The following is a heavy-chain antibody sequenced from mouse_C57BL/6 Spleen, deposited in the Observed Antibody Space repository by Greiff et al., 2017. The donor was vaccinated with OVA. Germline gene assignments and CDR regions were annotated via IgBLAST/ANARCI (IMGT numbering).Heavy chain of an antibody. CDR2: IYPGDGDT. V-gene: IGHV1-82*01. J-gene: IGHJ4*01. D-gene: IGHD6-5*01. CDR3: ARALSMDY. CDR1: GYAFSSSW. Sequence: VQLQQSGPELVKPGASVKISCKASGYAFSSSWMNWVKQRPGKGLEWIGRIYPGDGDTNYNGKFKGKDTLTADKSSSTAYMQLSSLTSEDSAVYFFARALSMDYWGQGTSVTVSA.